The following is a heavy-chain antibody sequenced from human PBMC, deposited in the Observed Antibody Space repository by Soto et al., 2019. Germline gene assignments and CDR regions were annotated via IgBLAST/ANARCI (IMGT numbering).Heavy chain of an antibody. CDR2: ISHDGGT. CDR3: ARGQLVWYGDLTPYHRDMDV. D-gene: IGHD3-10*01. V-gene: IGHV4-34*02. J-gene: IGHJ6*02. Sequence: QVQLQQWGAGLLRPSETLSLTCAFYGGSFDDFYWSWVRQSPGKGLEWVGEISHDGGTNYSPSLASRVYISVDTSKNQFSLHMRSVTAEDTGLYYCARGQLVWYGDLTPYHRDMDVWGQGTTVTVSS. CDR1: GGSFDDFY.